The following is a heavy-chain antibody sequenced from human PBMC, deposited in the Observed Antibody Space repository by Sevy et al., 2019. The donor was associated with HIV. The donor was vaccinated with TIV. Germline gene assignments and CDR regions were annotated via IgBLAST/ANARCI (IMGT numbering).Heavy chain of an antibody. CDR2: VRSKGDGGTT. J-gene: IGHJ4*02. V-gene: IGHV3-15*01. CDR3: TTEGAD. CDR1: GFTFSSYA. Sequence: GGSLRLSCAASGFTFSSYAIHWVRQTPGKGLEWVGRVRSKGDGGTTDYAAPVKGRFTIARDDSKNVLYVQMNSLKIEDTGVYYCTTEGADWGQGTRVTVSS.